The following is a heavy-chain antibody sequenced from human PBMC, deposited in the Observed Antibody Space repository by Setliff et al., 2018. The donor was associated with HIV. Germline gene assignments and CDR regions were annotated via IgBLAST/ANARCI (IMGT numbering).Heavy chain of an antibody. CDR1: GFSLSSDYY. V-gene: IGHV4-38-2*01. CDR2: TPPGGST. Sequence: PSETLSLTCFVSGFSLSSDYYWGWIRQPPGKGLEWIASTPPGGSTYYNPSLRSRIRMSTDRSKNQFSLRLSSVSVADTAVYFCARFTKDTRLPAAADSWGQGALVTVSS. J-gene: IGHJ4*02. D-gene: IGHD2-2*01. CDR3: ARFTKDTRLPAAADS.